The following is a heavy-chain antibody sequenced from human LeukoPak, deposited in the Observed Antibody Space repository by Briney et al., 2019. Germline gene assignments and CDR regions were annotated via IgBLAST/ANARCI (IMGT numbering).Heavy chain of an antibody. CDR3: ARDPYSGSYGNYYYYYMDV. CDR2: ITSNTNYI. CDR1: GFTFSSYS. Sequence: GGSLRLSCAASGFTFSSYSMNWVRQAPGTGLEWVSSITSNTNYIYYADSVKGRFTITRDNAKNSLYLQMHSLRAEDTALYFCARDPYSGSYGNYYYYYMDVWGKGTTVTISS. J-gene: IGHJ6*03. D-gene: IGHD1-26*01. V-gene: IGHV3-21*01.